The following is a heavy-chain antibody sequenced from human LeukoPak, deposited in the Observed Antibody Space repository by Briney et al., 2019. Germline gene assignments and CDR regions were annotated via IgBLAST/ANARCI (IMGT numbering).Heavy chain of an antibody. D-gene: IGHD5-18*01. V-gene: IGHV1-69*13. CDR3: ARDVVGYSYGRDDAFDI. Sequence: GASVKVSCKASGGTFSSYAISWVRQAPGQGLEWMGGIIPIFGTANYAQKFQGRVTITADESTSTAYMELSSLRSEDTAVYYCARDVVGYSYGRDDAFDIWGQGTMVTVSS. CDR2: IIPIFGTA. J-gene: IGHJ3*02. CDR1: GGTFSSYA.